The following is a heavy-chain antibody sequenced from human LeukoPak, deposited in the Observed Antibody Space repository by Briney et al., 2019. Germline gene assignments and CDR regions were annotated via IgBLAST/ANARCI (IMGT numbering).Heavy chain of an antibody. CDR1: GYTFTSYA. CDR3: ARAAAGYYFDY. D-gene: IGHD6-13*01. CDR2: INAGNGNT. Sequence: ASVKVSCKASGYTFTSYAMHWVRQAPGQRLEWMGWINAGNGNTKYSQKFQGRVTIARDTSASTAYMELSSLRSEDTAVYYCARAAAGYYFDYWGQGTLVTVSS. V-gene: IGHV1-3*01. J-gene: IGHJ4*02.